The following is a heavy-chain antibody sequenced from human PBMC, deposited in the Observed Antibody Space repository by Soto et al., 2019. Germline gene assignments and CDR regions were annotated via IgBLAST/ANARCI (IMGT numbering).Heavy chain of an antibody. D-gene: IGHD5-18*01. V-gene: IGHV3-74*01. CDR3: ARGGAYIYGPQYD. CDR1: GFTFSDYY. Sequence: PGGSLRLSCAASGFTFSDYYMSWIRQAPGKGLVWVSHINGDGSSTNYADSVKGRFTISRDYAKNTLYLQMNSLRVEDTAVYYCARGGAYIYGPQYDWGQGTLVTVSS. J-gene: IGHJ4*02. CDR2: INGDGSST.